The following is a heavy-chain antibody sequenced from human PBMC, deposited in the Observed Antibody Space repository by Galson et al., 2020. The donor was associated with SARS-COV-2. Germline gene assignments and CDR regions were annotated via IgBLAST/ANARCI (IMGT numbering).Heavy chain of an antibody. CDR3: ATSQYCFGGSCSTCAY. V-gene: IGHV4-4*02. Sequence: SETLSLTCDVSGDSISSNHWWSWVRQPPGKGLEWIGEIFHSGNTNYNPTLRSRVTISVDNSKNQFSLNLNSVTAADTATYYCATSQYCFGGSCSTCAYWGQGALVTVSS. CDR2: IFHSGNT. D-gene: IGHD2-15*01. CDR1: GDSISSNHW. J-gene: IGHJ4*02.